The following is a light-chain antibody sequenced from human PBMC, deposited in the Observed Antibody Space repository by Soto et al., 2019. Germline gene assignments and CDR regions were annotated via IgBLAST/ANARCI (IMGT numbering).Light chain of an antibody. CDR3: QHYNTYSGT. CDR2: RAS. J-gene: IGKJ3*01. V-gene: IGKV1-5*03. CDR1: QSINTW. Sequence: DIQMTQSPSTLSASVGDRVTITCRASQSINTWLAWYQQKPGKAPKLLIYRASTLESGVPSRFSGSGSGTEFTLTISSLQPDDFSTYYCQHYNTYSGTFGRGTKVDI.